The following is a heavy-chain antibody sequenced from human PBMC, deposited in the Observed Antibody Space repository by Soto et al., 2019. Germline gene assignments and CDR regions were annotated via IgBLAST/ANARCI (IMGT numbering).Heavy chain of an antibody. D-gene: IGHD6-19*01. CDR3: ARGGSGRGGGWSNWFDP. J-gene: IGHJ5*02. V-gene: IGHV4-34*01. CDR1: GGSFSGYY. Sequence: QVQLQQWGAGLLKPSETLSLTCAVYGGSFSGYYWSWIRQPPGKGLEWIGENNHSGSTNYNPSLKSRVTISVDTSKNQFSLKLSSVTAADTTVYYCARGGSGRGGGWSNWFDPWGQGTLVTVSS. CDR2: NNHSGST.